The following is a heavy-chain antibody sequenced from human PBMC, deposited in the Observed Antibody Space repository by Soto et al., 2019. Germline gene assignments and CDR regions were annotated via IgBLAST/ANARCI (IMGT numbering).Heavy chain of an antibody. J-gene: IGHJ5*02. CDR3: TRDQGGSDDSWFDP. CDR2: ISSGSAFI. CDR1: TFSMYS. V-gene: IGHV3-21*01. D-gene: IGHD1-26*01. Sequence: EVQVVESGGGLVKPGGSLRLSCNFTFSMYSMNWVRQAPGKGLGWVASISSGSAFIKYADSVKGRFSISRDNAKNSVSLQMNSLRAEDTAMYYCTRDQGGSDDSWFDPWGRGTLVTVSS.